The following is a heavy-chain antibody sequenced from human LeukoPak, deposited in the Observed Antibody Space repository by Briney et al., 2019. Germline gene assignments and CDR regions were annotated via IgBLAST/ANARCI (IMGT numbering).Heavy chain of an antibody. V-gene: IGHV3-30-3*01. J-gene: IGHJ4*02. CDR3: ASSPDIAVAGH. D-gene: IGHD6-19*01. CDR1: RFTFTNYA. CDR2: ISYDGSNR. Sequence: GGSLRLSCAASRFTFTNYAMHWVRQAPGKGLEWVAIISYDGSNRNYADSVKGRFTISRDNSKNTLYLQMNSLRAEDTAVYYCASSPDIAVAGHWGQGTLVTVSS.